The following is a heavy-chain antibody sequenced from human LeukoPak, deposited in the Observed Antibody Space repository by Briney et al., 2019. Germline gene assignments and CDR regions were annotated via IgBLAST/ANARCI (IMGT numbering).Heavy chain of an antibody. J-gene: IGHJ3*02. CDR1: GFTFSSYS. D-gene: IGHD3-16*01. V-gene: IGHV3-48*04. CDR2: ISSSSSTI. CDR3: ARDRLIPKIDAFDI. Sequence: PGGSLRLSCAASGFTFSSYSMNWVRQAPGKGLEWVSYISSSSSTIYYADSVKGRFTISRDNAKNSLYLQMNSLRAEDTAVYYCARDRLIPKIDAFDIWGQGTMVTVSS.